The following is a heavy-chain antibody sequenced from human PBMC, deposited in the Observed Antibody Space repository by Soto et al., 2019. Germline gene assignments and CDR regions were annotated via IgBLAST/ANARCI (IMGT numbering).Heavy chain of an antibody. CDR1: GGSFSGYY. V-gene: IGHV4-34*01. D-gene: IGHD3-16*02. Sequence: SETLSLTCAVYGGSFSGYYWSWIRQPPGKGLEWIGEINHSGSTNYNPSLKSRVTISVDTSKNQFSLKLSSVTAADTAVYYCARDLKDDYVWGSYRYNYFDYWGPGTLVTVSS. CDR3: ARDLKDDYVWGSYRYNYFDY. CDR2: INHSGST. J-gene: IGHJ4*02.